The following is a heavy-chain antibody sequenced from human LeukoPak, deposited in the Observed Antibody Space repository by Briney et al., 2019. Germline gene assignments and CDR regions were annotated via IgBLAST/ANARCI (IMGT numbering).Heavy chain of an antibody. CDR3: ARAGGPGTVDS. V-gene: IGHV3-7*01. CDR2: INEGGSET. Sequence: GGSLRLSCVVSGFPFSAYWMSWVRQAPGKGLEWVANINEGGSETFYVDSVEDRFIISRDNAKNTLYLQINTLRADDTAFYYCARAGGPGTVDSWGQGTLVTVSS. J-gene: IGHJ4*02. CDR1: GFPFSAYW. D-gene: IGHD1-1*01.